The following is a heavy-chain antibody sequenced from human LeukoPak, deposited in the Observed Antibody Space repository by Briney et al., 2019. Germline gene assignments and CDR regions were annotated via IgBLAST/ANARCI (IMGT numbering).Heavy chain of an antibody. CDR3: ARTGYCSGGSCYHYYYYYMDV. J-gene: IGHJ6*03. V-gene: IGHV4-38-2*02. Sequence: SETLSLTCSVSGYSISSGSYWGWIRQPPGKGLEWIGTIYHSGSAYNNPSLKSRVTISVDTSKNQFSLKLSSVTAADTAVYYCARTGYCSGGSCYHYYYYYMDVWGKGTTVTISS. CDR2: IYHSGSA. D-gene: IGHD2-15*01. CDR1: GYSISSGSY.